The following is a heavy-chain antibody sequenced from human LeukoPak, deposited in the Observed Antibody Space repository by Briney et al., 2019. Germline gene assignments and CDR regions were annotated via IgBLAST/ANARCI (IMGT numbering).Heavy chain of an antibody. CDR1: GGTFSSYT. Sequence: SVKVSCKASGGTFSSYTISWVRQAPGQGLEWMGRIIPILGIANYAQKFQGRVTITADRSTSTAYMELSSLRSEDTAVYYCARAVRGVDTAMVGYNWSDPWGQGTLVTVSS. D-gene: IGHD5-18*01. CDR2: IIPILGIA. V-gene: IGHV1-69*02. J-gene: IGHJ5*02. CDR3: ARAVRGVDTAMVGYNWSDP.